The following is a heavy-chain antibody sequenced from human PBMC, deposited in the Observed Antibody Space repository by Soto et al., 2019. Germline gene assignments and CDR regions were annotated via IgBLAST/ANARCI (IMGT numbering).Heavy chain of an antibody. V-gene: IGHV3-7*01. J-gene: IGHJ5*02. CDR1: GFTFSSYW. Sequence: GGSLRLSCAASGFTFSSYWMSWVRQAPGKGLEWVANIKQDGSEKYYVDSEKGRFTISRDNAKNSLYLQMNSLRAEDTAVYYCARLYYDFWSGPNWFDPWGQGTLVTSPQ. CDR2: IKQDGSEK. D-gene: IGHD3-3*01. CDR3: ARLYYDFWSGPNWFDP.